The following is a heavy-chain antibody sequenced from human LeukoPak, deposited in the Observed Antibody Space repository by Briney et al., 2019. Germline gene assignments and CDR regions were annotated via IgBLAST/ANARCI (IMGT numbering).Heavy chain of an antibody. J-gene: IGHJ6*03. D-gene: IGHD6-19*01. V-gene: IGHV3-23*01. CDR1: GFTFSSYA. CDR3: ASPGVAGTGAYYFYYMDV. CDR2: IGGSGGST. Sequence: GGSLRLSCAASGFTFSSYAVSWVRQAPGKGLEWVSAIGGSGGSTYYADSVKGRFTISRDNSYSTLYLQMNSLRAEDTAVYYCASPGVAGTGAYYFYYMDVWGKGTTVTVSS.